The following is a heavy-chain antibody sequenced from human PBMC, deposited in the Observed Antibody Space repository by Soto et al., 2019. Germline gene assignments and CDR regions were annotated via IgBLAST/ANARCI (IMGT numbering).Heavy chain of an antibody. V-gene: IGHV3-7*03. CDR1: GFTFSSYW. CDR2: IKQDGSEK. J-gene: IGHJ6*02. D-gene: IGHD2-2*02. CDR3: ARLGQYCSSTSCYSYYYYGMDV. Sequence: GGSLRLSCAASGFTFSSYWMSWVRQAPGKGLEWVANIKQDGSEKYYVDSVKGRFTISRDNAKNSLYLQMNSLRAEDTAVYYCARLGQYCSSTSCYSYYYYGMDVWGQGTTVTVSS.